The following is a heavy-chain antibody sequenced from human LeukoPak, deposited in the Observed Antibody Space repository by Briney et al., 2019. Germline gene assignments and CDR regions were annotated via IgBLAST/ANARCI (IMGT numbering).Heavy chain of an antibody. CDR2: INPGGANT. D-gene: IGHD5-24*01. CDR3: ARIRDGYNDAYDI. CDR1: GYTFTNYY. Sequence: GASVKVSCKASGYTFTNYYIHWVRQAPGQGLEWMGLINPGGANTNCAQNFQGRVTMTRDTSTSTVYMELSSLRSEDTAIYYCARIRDGYNDAYDIWGQGTVVTVPS. V-gene: IGHV1-46*01. J-gene: IGHJ3*02.